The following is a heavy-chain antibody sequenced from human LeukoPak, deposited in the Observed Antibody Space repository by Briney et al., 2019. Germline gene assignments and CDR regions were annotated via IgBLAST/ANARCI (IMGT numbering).Heavy chain of an antibody. CDR2: ISSSSYI. CDR1: GFTFSSYS. D-gene: IGHD2-2*01. CDR3: ARDSCSSSSCYPTNY. Sequence: GGSLRLSCAASGFTFSSYSMNWVRQAPGKGLEWVSSISSSSYIYYADSVKGRFTISRDNAKNSLYLQMNSLRAEDTAVYYCARDSCSSSSCYPTNYWGQGTLVTVSS. J-gene: IGHJ4*02. V-gene: IGHV3-21*01.